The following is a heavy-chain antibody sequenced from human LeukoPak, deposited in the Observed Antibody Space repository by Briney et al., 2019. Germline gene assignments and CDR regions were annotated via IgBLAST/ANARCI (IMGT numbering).Heavy chain of an antibody. V-gene: IGHV3-7*03. CDR2: IRQDGSEE. J-gene: IGHJ4*02. D-gene: IGHD6-13*01. Sequence: PGGSLRLSCAASGFTFRSYWMSWVRQAPGKGLEWVANIRQDGSEEYYVDSVKGRFTISRDNSRNSLYLQMNSLRAEDTAVYYCAKVNIAATDSGTYYFDHWGQGTLVTVSS. CDR3: AKVNIAATDSGTYYFDH. CDR1: GFTFRSYW.